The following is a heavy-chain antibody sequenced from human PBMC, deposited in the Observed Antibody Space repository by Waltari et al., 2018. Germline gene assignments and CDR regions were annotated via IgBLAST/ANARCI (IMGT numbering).Heavy chain of an antibody. D-gene: IGHD3-16*02. Sequence: VHGGGSLRLSCAASGFTFSSYAMSWVRQAPGKGLEWVSAISGSGGSTYYADSVKGRFTISRDNSKNTLYLQMNSLRAEDTAVYYCTTFTFGGVIVIPWGQGTLVTVSS. CDR3: TTFTFGGVIVIP. J-gene: IGHJ5*02. CDR1: GFTFSSYA. V-gene: IGHV3-23*01. CDR2: ISGSGGST.